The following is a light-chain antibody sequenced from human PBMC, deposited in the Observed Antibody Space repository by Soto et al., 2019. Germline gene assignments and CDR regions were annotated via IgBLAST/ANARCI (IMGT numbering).Light chain of an antibody. CDR3: LQYNSYSWT. J-gene: IGKJ1*01. CDR2: GTS. Sequence: EVVMTQSPATLSVSQGERATLSCRASQTVSSNLAWYQQKPGQSPRLLIYGTSTRATGVPARFSGSGSGTEFTLTISSLQPDDFATYYCLQYNSYSWTFGQGTKVDI. V-gene: IGKV3-15*01. CDR1: QTVSSN.